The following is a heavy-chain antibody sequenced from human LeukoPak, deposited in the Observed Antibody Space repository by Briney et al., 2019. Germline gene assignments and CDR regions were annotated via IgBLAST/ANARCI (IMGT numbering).Heavy chain of an antibody. CDR3: AKDHMSSPVTYGYSFDS. J-gene: IGHJ4*02. CDR2: VSGSGVST. CDR1: GFTFNIYA. V-gene: IGHV3-23*01. D-gene: IGHD5-18*01. Sequence: GSLRLSCAASGFTFNIYAMNWVRQAPGKGLEWVAAVSGSGVSTRDADFVKGRFTISRDNSKNTLYLQMSSLRAEDTAVYYCAKDHMSSPVTYGYSFDSWGQGTLVTVSS.